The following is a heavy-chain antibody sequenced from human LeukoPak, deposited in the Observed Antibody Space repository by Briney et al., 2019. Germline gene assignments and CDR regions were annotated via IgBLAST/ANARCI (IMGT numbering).Heavy chain of an antibody. CDR1: GYTFTGYY. V-gene: IGHV1-2*06. D-gene: IGHD5-12*01. CDR3: SASFSGYDRLFDY. Sequence: EASVTVSRKASGYTFTGYYMHWVRQVPGQGLEWMGRINPNSGGTNYAQKFQDRVAMTRDTSISTAYMELNRLASDDTAVYYCSASFSGYDRLFDYWGQGTLVTVSS. CDR2: INPNSGGT. J-gene: IGHJ4*02.